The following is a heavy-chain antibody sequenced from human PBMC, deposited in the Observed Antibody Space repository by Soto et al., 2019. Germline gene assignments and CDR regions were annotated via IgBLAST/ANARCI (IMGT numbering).Heavy chain of an antibody. Sequence: GASVKVSCKASGGTFSSYAISWVRQAPGQGLEWMGGIIPIFGTANYAQKFQGRVTITADESTSTAYMELSSLRSEDTAVYYCACPGGSSGYYLCWGQGTLVTVSS. CDR1: GGTFSSYA. V-gene: IGHV1-69*13. J-gene: IGHJ4*02. CDR2: IIPIFGTA. D-gene: IGHD3-22*01. CDR3: ACPGGSSGYYLC.